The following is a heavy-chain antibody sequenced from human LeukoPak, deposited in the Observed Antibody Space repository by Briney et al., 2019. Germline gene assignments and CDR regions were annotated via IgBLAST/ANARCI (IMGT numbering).Heavy chain of an antibody. D-gene: IGHD2-2*01. V-gene: IGHV4-59*10. Sequence: KPSETLSLTCAVYGGSFSGYYWSWIRQPAGKGLEWLGRVYSSGSTKYNPSLESRVTMSVDTSKNQFSLKLNFVTAADTAVYYCARVGSGYDFFDYWGQGTLVTVSS. J-gene: IGHJ4*02. CDR1: GGSFSGYY. CDR2: VYSSGST. CDR3: ARVGSGYDFFDY.